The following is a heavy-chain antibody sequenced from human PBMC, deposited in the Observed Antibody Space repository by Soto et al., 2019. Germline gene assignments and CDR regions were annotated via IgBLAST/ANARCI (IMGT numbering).Heavy chain of an antibody. CDR3: ARAPLWFGELLGHFDY. CDR2: IYHSGST. V-gene: IGHV4-30-2*01. J-gene: IGHJ4*02. D-gene: IGHD3-10*01. Sequence: SETLSLTCAVSGGXISSGGYSWSWIRQPPGKGLEWIGYIYHSGSTYYNPSLKSRVTISVDRSKNQFSLKLSSVTAADTAVYYCARAPLWFGELLGHFDYWGQGTLVTVSS. CDR1: GGXISSGGYS.